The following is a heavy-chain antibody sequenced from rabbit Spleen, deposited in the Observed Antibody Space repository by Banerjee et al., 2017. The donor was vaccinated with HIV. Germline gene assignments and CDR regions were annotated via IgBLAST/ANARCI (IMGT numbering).Heavy chain of an antibody. J-gene: IGHJ6*01. CDR1: GVSFSGNSY. CDR3: ARDAGTSFSTYGMDL. Sequence: QSLEESGGDLVKPEGSLTLTCTASGVSFSGNSYMCWVRQAPGKGLEWIACIYGGSSGTTYYASWAKGRFTISKTSSTTVTLQMTSLTAADTATYFCARDAGTSFSTYGMDLWGPGTLVTVS. V-gene: IGHV1S40*01. CDR2: IYGGSSGTT. D-gene: IGHD8-1*01.